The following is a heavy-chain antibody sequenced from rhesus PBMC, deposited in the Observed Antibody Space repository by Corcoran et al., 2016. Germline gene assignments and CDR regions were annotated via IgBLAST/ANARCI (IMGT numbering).Heavy chain of an antibody. J-gene: IGHJ4*01. CDR2: IYGSSGST. CDR3: ARGLSWNYRLDY. D-gene: IGHD1-1*01. V-gene: IGHV4-76*01. Sequence: QVQLQESGPGVVKPSETLSLTCAVSGYSISSGYDWSWIRQPPGKGLEWIGYIYGSSGSTNYNPSLKNRVTISKDTSKNQFSLKLSSVPAADTAVYYCARGLSWNYRLDYWGQGVLVTVSS. CDR1: GYSISSGYD.